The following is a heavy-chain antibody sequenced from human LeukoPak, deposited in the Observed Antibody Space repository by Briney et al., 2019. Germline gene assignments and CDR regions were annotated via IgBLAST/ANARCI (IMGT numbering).Heavy chain of an antibody. CDR2: ITTSDGNT. D-gene: IGHD6-19*01. Sequence: GGSLRLSCAASGFTFSSYTMSWVRQAPGKGLEWVSTITTSDGNTYYADSVKGRFTVSRDNSKNTLYLQMNSLRAEDTAVYYCAREMYSSGWYFDYWGQGTLVTVSS. CDR1: GFTFSSYT. CDR3: AREMYSSGWYFDY. J-gene: IGHJ4*02. V-gene: IGHV3-23*01.